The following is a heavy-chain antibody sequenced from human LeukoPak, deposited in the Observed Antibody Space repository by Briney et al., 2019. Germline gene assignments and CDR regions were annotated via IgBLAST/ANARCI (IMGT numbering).Heavy chain of an antibody. V-gene: IGHV4-34*01. CDR2: INHSGST. CDR1: GVSFSGYY. CDR3: ARGDIVVVPAYFWFDP. J-gene: IGHJ5*02. D-gene: IGHD2-2*01. Sequence: PSETLSLTCAVYGVSFSGYYWSWIRQPPGKGLEWIGEINHSGSTNYNPSLKSRVTISVDTSKHQFSLKLSSVTAADTAVYYCARGDIVVVPAYFWFDPWGQGTLVTVSS.